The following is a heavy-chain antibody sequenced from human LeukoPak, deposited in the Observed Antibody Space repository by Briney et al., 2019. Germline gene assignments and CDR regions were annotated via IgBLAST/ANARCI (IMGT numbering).Heavy chain of an antibody. CDR2: IYYSGST. CDR1: GGSISSGGYY. V-gene: IGHV4-31*03. Sequence: PSETLSLTCTVSGGSISSGGYYWSWIRQHPGKGLEWIGYIYYSGSTYYNPSLKSRVTISVDTSKNQFSLNLSSVTAADTAVYYCARERRGYSNMDVWGQGTTVTVSS. J-gene: IGHJ6*02. CDR3: ARERRGYSNMDV. D-gene: IGHD3-22*01.